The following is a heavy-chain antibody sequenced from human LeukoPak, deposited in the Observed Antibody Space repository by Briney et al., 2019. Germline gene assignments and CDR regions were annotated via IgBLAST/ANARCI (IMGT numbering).Heavy chain of an antibody. D-gene: IGHD6-19*01. J-gene: IGHJ2*01. CDR2: INPNSGGT. Sequence: ASVKVSCKASGYTFTGYYMHWVRQAPGQGLEWMGWINPNSGGTNYAQKFQGRVTMTRDTSISTAYMELSRLRSDDTAVYYCARGPGAHCSGWYTDRWGRGTLVTVTS. CDR3: ARGPGAHCSGWYTDR. V-gene: IGHV1-2*02. CDR1: GYTFTGYY.